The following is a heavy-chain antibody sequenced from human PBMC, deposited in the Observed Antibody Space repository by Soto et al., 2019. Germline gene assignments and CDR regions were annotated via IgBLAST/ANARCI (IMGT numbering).Heavy chain of an antibody. Sequence: EVQLVESGGGLVQPGGSLRLSCAASGFNFSSYEMNWVRQAPGKGLEGVSYISGSGSSIYYADSVKGRFTISRDNAKNSLYLQMNSLRAEDTAVYYCTRGRPGGWYFDLWGRGTLVTVSS. J-gene: IGHJ2*01. CDR1: GFNFSSYE. V-gene: IGHV3-48*03. CDR3: TRGRPGGWYFDL. CDR2: ISGSGSSI. D-gene: IGHD3-10*01.